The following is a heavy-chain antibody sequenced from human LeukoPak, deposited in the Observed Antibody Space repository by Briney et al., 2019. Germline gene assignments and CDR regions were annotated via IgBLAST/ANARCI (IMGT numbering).Heavy chain of an antibody. CDR3: ARAYDSIRYYFDS. J-gene: IGHJ4*02. Sequence: ASVKVSCKASGGSFSSYVINWVRQAPGQGLEWMGGIIPIFGTPDYAQRFQGKVTITTDESTSTAYMELSSLTSEDTAVYYCARAYDSIRYYFDSWGQGTLVTVSS. D-gene: IGHD3-22*01. V-gene: IGHV1-69*05. CDR2: IIPIFGTP. CDR1: GGSFSSYV.